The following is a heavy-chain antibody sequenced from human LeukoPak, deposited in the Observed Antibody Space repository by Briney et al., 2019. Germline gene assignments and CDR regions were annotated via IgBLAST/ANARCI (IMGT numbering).Heavy chain of an antibody. CDR1: GYSISSGYY. Sequence: SETLSLTCAVSGYSISSGYYWGWIRQPPGKGLEWIGNIYHSGSTNYNPSLKSRVTISVDTSKNQFSLKLSSVTAADTAVYYCARAYYDYVWGSYRPYYFDYWGQGTLVTVSS. V-gene: IGHV4-38-2*01. J-gene: IGHJ4*02. CDR2: IYHSGST. CDR3: ARAYYDYVWGSYRPYYFDY. D-gene: IGHD3-16*02.